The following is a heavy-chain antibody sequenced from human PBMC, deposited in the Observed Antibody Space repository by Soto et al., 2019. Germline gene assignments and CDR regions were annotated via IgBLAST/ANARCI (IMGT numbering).Heavy chain of an antibody. J-gene: IGHJ4*02. D-gene: IGHD1-1*01. Sequence: GGSLRLSCAASGFAFSSYGMHLVRQTPGKGPVWVSRIYNDGSRTAYADSVKGRFTISRDNAKNTMYLQMSSLTVEDTAVYYCARDLSGDTTPYFDLWGQGTLVTVSS. V-gene: IGHV3-74*01. CDR2: IYNDGSRT. CDR3: ARDLSGDTTPYFDL. CDR1: GFAFSSYG.